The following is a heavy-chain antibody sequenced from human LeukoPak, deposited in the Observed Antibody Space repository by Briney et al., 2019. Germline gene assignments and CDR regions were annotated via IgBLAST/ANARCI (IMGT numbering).Heavy chain of an antibody. CDR3: ARDNYGGNLAFDI. Sequence: PSETLSLTCTVSGGSISSSSYYWGWIRQPPGKGLEWIGSIYYSGSTYYNPSLKSRVTISVDTSKNQFSLKLSSVTAADTAVYYCARDNYGGNLAFDIWGQGTVVTVSS. D-gene: IGHD4-23*01. J-gene: IGHJ3*02. V-gene: IGHV4-39*02. CDR1: GGSISSSSYY. CDR2: IYYSGST.